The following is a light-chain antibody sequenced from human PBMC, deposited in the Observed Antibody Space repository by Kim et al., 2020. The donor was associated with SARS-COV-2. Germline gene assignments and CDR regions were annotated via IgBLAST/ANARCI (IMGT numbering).Light chain of an antibody. J-gene: IGLJ2*01. CDR2: DVT. CDR3: SSFTTASTVL. V-gene: IGLV2-14*03. CDR1: SSDVGAYNY. Sequence: GQSITISCTGTSSDVGAYNYVSWYQQHPGEGTKLIIYDVTKRPSGASDRFSGSKSGNTASLTISWLQAEDEADYYCSSFTTASTVLFGGGTQLTVL.